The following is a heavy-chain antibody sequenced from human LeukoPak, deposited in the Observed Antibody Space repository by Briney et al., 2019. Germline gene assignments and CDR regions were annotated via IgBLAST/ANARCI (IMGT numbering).Heavy chain of an antibody. J-gene: IGHJ3*02. CDR3: ARGPYSYDSSGAFDI. Sequence: SETLSPTCTVSGDSLSSGDYYWSWIRQPAGKGLEWIGRISSSGSTNYNPSLKSRVTISVDTSKNQFSLKLSSVTAADTAVYFCARGPYSYDSSGAFDIWGQGTMVTVSS. V-gene: IGHV4-61*02. D-gene: IGHD3-22*01. CDR2: ISSSGST. CDR1: GDSLSSGDYY.